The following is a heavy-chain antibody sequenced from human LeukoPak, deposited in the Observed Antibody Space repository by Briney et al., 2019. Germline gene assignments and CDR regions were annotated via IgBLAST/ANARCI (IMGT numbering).Heavy chain of an antibody. V-gene: IGHV4-38-2*01. Sequence: SETLSLTCAVSGYSISSGYYWGWIRQPPGKGLGWTGSIYHSGSTYYNPSLKSRVTISVDTSKNQFSLKLSSVTAADTAVYYCARSITIFGVVIRNWFDPWGQGTLVTVSS. J-gene: IGHJ5*02. D-gene: IGHD3-3*01. CDR2: IYHSGST. CDR1: GYSISSGYY. CDR3: ARSITIFGVVIRNWFDP.